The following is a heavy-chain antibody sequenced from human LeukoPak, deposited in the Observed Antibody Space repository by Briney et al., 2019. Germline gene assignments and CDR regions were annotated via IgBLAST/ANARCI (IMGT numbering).Heavy chain of an antibody. CDR1: GDSVSSNDAA. D-gene: IGHD3-10*01. J-gene: IGHJ4*02. Sequence: SQTLSLTCAISGDSVSSNDAAWNWIRQSPSRGLEWLGRTFYRSKWYYDSAVSVKSRITINPDTSKNQFSLQLNSVTPEDAAVYYCARENTLVRGTRNPFDYWGRGTLVTVSS. CDR3: ARENTLVRGTRNPFDY. V-gene: IGHV6-1*01. CDR2: TFYRSKWYY.